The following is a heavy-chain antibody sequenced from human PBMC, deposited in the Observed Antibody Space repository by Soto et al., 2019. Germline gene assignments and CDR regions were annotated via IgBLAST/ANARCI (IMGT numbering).Heavy chain of an antibody. D-gene: IGHD1-26*01. CDR1: GFTFSSNA. CDR3: ARDVESGSSQYYYYFDGMDV. J-gene: IGHJ6*02. V-gene: IGHV3-30-3*01. Sequence: QVQLVESGGGVVQPGRSLRLSCAASGFTFSSNAMHWVRQAPGKGLEWVAVISYDGSNKYYADSVKGRFTISRDNSKNTLYLKMDSLRTEDTALYYCARDVESGSSQYYYYFDGMDVWGQGTTVTVSS. CDR2: ISYDGSNK.